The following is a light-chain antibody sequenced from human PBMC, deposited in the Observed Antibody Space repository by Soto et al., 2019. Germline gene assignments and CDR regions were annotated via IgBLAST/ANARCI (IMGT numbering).Light chain of an antibody. CDR3: QHYNSYSEA. CDR1: QTISSW. Sequence: DIQMTQSPSTLSGSVGDRVTITCRASQTISSWLAWYQQKPGKAPKLLIYKASTLNSGVPPRFSGSGSATEFTLTISSLQPDDFATYYCQHYNSYSEAFGQGTKVELK. CDR2: KAS. J-gene: IGKJ1*01. V-gene: IGKV1-5*03.